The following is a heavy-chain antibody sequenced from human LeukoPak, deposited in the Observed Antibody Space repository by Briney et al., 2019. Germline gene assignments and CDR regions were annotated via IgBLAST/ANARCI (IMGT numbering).Heavy chain of an antibody. CDR3: ARDRGIAAAGTFDY. D-gene: IGHD6-13*01. CDR2: IYYSGST. V-gene: IGHV4-31*03. Sequence: SRTLSLTCTVSGGSISSGGYYWSWIRQHPGKGLEWIGYIYYSGSTYYNPSLKSRVTISVDTSKNQFSLKLSSVTAADTAVYYCARDRGIAAAGTFDYWGQGTLVTVSS. CDR1: GGSISSGGYY. J-gene: IGHJ4*02.